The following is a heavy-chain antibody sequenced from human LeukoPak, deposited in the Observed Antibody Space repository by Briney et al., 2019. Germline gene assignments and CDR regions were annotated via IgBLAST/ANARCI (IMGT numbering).Heavy chain of an antibody. Sequence: HGESLKISCKGSGYRFTKYWIGWLRQLPGKGLEWMGVIYPGDSDTTYSPSFQGQVTISADKSIDSAYLQWSSLKASDTAMYYCARHGPAAMRDWFDTWGQGTLVTVSS. CDR3: ARHGPAAMRDWFDT. V-gene: IGHV5-51*01. J-gene: IGHJ5*02. CDR2: IYPGDSDT. CDR1: GYRFTKYW. D-gene: IGHD2-2*01.